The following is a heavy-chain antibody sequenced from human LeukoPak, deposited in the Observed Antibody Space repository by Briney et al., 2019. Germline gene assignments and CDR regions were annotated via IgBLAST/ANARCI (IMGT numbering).Heavy chain of an antibody. CDR1: GGSISSYY. CDR2: IYYSGST. Sequence: SETLSLTCTVSGGSISSYYWSWIRQPPAKGLEWIGYIYYSGSTNYNPSLKSRVTISVDTSKNQFSLKLSSVTAADTAVYYCARQPYRDDYWGQGTLVTVSS. V-gene: IGHV4-59*01. D-gene: IGHD1-14*01. J-gene: IGHJ4*02. CDR3: ARQPYRDDY.